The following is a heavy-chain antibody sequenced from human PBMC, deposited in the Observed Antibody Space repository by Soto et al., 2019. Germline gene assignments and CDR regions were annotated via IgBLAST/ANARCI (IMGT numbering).Heavy chain of an antibody. Sequence: SQTLSLTCAISGDSVSSNSAGWNWVRQTPSRGLEWLGRTYYKSKWFNNYAVSVKSRITINPDTSQNQFSLQLDSVTPEDTAVYYCARGSWAGSSSWYGTRYYDMDFWGKGTTVTVSS. V-gene: IGHV6-1*01. CDR2: TYYKSKWFN. CDR3: ARGSWAGSSSWYGTRYYDMDF. CDR1: GDSVSSNSAG. D-gene: IGHD6-13*01. J-gene: IGHJ6*03.